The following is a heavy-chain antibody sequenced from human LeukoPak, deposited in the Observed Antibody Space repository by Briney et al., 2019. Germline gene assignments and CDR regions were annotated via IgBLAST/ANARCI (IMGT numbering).Heavy chain of an antibody. V-gene: IGHV4-31*03. CDR3: ARDINGMDV. Sequence: TASETLSLTCTVSGGSIRSGGYYWSWIRQHPGKGLEWIGYIYYSGSTYYNPSLKSRATISVDTSKNQFSLKLSSVTAADTAVYYCARDINGMDVWGQGTTVTVSS. D-gene: IGHD3-10*01. CDR1: GGSIRSGGYY. CDR2: IYYSGST. J-gene: IGHJ6*02.